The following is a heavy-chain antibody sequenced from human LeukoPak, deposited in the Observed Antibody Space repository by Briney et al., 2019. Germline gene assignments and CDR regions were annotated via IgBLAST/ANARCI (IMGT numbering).Heavy chain of an antibody. D-gene: IGHD2-2*01. CDR2: INPNSGGT. CDR1: GYTFTGYY. Sequence: ASVKVSCKASGYTFTGYYMHWVRQAPGQGLEWMGWINPNSGGTNYAQKFQGRVTMTRDTYISTAYKELSRLRSDDTAAYYCARNIVVVPAARSRFDPWGQGTLVTVSS. V-gene: IGHV1-2*02. CDR3: ARNIVVVPAARSRFDP. J-gene: IGHJ5*02.